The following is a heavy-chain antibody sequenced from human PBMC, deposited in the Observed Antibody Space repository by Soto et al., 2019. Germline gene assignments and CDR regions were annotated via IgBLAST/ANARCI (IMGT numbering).Heavy chain of an antibody. CDR1: GGTFSSYA. V-gene: IGHV1-69*13. CDR3: ARDHKDYYEHAFDI. J-gene: IGHJ3*02. Sequence: GASVKVSCKASGGTFSSYAISWVRQAPGQGLEWMGGIIPIFGTANYAQKFQGRVTITADEPTSTAYMELSSLRSEDTAVYYCARDHKDYYEHAFDIWGQGTMVTVSS. D-gene: IGHD3-22*01. CDR2: IIPIFGTA.